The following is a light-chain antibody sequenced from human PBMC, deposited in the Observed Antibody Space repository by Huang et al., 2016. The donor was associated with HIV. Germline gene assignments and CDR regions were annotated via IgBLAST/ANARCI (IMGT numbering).Light chain of an antibody. CDR2: GAS. Sequence: EIVMTQSPATLSLSPGERATLSCRARQSVNSKLAWYQQKPGQAPRLLIYGASTRATGVPGRFSCSGSGTEFTLTISSLQSEDFAVYYCQQYSKWPPKTCGQGTKLESK. CDR1: QSVNSK. J-gene: IGKJ2*01. CDR3: QQYSKWPPKT. V-gene: IGKV3-15*01.